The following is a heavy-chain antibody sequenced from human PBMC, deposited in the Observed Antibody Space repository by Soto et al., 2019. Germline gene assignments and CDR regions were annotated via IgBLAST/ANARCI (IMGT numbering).Heavy chain of an antibody. J-gene: IGHJ3*02. CDR1: GGSISSGGYY. Sequence: TSETLSLTCTVSGGSISSGGYYWSWIRQHPGKGLEWIGYIYYSGSTYYNPSLKSRVTISVDTSKNQFSLKLSSVTAADTAVYYCAHLRGYCSSTSCPRGAFDIWGQGTMVTVSS. V-gene: IGHV4-31*03. D-gene: IGHD2-2*01. CDR2: IYYSGST. CDR3: AHLRGYCSSTSCPRGAFDI.